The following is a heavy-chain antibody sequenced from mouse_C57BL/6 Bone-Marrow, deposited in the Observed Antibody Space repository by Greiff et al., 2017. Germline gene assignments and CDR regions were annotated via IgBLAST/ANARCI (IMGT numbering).Heavy chain of an antibody. Sequence: EVQVVESGGDLVKPGGSLKLSCAASGFTFSSYGMSWVRQTPDKRLEWVATISSGGSYTYYPDSVKGRFTISRENAKNTLYLQMSSLKSEDTAMYYCARHGGFAYWGQGTLVTVSA. CDR2: ISSGGSYT. V-gene: IGHV5-6*01. CDR3: ARHGGFAY. CDR1: GFTFSSYG. J-gene: IGHJ3*01.